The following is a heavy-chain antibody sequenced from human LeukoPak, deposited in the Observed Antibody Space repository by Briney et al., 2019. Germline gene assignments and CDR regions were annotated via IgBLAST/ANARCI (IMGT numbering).Heavy chain of an antibody. CDR2: IYYSGST. Sequence: SETLSLTCTVSGGSISSGDYYWSWIRQPPGKGLEWIGYIYYSGSTYYNPSLKSRVTISVDTSKNQFSLKLSSVTAADTAVYYCAREDYYGSGSYTYWSQGTLVTVSS. J-gene: IGHJ4*02. D-gene: IGHD3-10*01. V-gene: IGHV4-30-4*01. CDR1: GGSISSGDYY. CDR3: AREDYYGSGSYTY.